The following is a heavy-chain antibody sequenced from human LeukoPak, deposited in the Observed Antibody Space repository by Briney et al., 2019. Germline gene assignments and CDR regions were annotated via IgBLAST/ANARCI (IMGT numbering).Heavy chain of an antibody. Sequence: ASVKVSCKASGYTFTSYDINWVRQATGQGLEWMGWMNPNSGNTGYAQKFQGRVTMTRNTSISTAYMELSSLRSEDTAVYYCAGSVAGTIYFDYWGQGTLVTVSS. V-gene: IGHV1-8*01. CDR2: MNPNSGNT. D-gene: IGHD6-19*01. J-gene: IGHJ4*02. CDR3: AGSVAGTIYFDY. CDR1: GYTFTSYD.